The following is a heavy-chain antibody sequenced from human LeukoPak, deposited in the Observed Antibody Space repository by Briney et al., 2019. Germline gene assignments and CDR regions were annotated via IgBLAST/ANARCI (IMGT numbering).Heavy chain of an antibody. Sequence: SETLSLTCTVSGGSISSYYWSWIRQPPGKGLEWIGYIYYSGSANYNPSLKSRVTISVDTSKNQFSLKLSSVTAADTAVYYCASVLLGIGIGNWYFDLWGRGTLVTVSS. CDR3: ASVLLGIGIGNWYFDL. V-gene: IGHV4-59*01. J-gene: IGHJ2*01. D-gene: IGHD7-27*01. CDR1: GGSISSYY. CDR2: IYYSGSA.